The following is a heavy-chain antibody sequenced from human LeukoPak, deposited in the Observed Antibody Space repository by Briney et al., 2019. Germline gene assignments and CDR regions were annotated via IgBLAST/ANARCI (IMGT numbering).Heavy chain of an antibody. J-gene: IGHJ4*02. Sequence: GGSLTVPCAASGFTSSSYAMHWVRQAPGKGLEYVSAISSNGGSTYYANSVKGRFTISRDNSKNTLYLQMGSLRAEDMAVYYCARSYYYDSSGCCFDYWGQGTMVTVSS. D-gene: IGHD3-22*01. CDR3: ARSYYYDSSGCCFDY. V-gene: IGHV3-64*01. CDR1: GFTSSSYA. CDR2: ISSNGGST.